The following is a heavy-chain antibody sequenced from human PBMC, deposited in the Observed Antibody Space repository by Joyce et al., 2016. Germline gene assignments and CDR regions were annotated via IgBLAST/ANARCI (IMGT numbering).Heavy chain of an antibody. CDR2: IYHSGGT. Sequence: QVQLQESGPGVVKPSETLSLTCAVSGYSISSGYFWAWIRQPPGKGLEWIGSIYHSGGTYYNPSLKRRVTISVDTSKNQFSLKLNSVTAADTAVYSCARGGALDYWSQGTLVTVSS. J-gene: IGHJ4*02. CDR3: ARGGALDY. CDR1: GYSISSGYF. D-gene: IGHD4/OR15-4a*01. V-gene: IGHV4-38-2*01.